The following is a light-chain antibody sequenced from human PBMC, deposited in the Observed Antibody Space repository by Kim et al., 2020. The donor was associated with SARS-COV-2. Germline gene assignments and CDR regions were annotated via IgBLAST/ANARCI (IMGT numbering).Light chain of an antibody. CDR2: DVS. CDR1: SSDVGGYND. Sequence: GQSITVPSTGTSSDVGGYNDVSWYQQHPGKAPKLMIYDVSNRPSGVSNRFSGAKSGNTASLTISGLQAEDEADYYCSSYTSSDTLVFGTGTKVTVL. V-gene: IGLV2-14*03. J-gene: IGLJ1*01. CDR3: SSYTSSDTLV.